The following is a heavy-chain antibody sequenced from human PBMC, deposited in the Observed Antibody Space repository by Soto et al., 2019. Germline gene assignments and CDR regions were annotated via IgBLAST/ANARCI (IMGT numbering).Heavy chain of an antibody. CDR2: INWNSADI. J-gene: IGHJ6*03. CDR3: GKDGRLLGQVAYYYMDV. D-gene: IGHD3-3*01. CDR1: GFTFDEYT. Sequence: EVQLVESGGGLVQPGRSLKLSCAASGFTFDEYTMHWVRQAPGKGLEWVSGINWNSADIGYADSVKGRFDISRDNAKNSLYHQMNSLRAEATAFYYCGKDGRLLGQVAYYYMDVWGKGTAVTVSS. V-gene: IGHV3-9*01.